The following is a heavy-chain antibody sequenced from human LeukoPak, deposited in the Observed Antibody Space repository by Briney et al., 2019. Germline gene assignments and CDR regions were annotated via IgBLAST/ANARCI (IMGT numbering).Heavy chain of an antibody. V-gene: IGHV1-69*13. D-gene: IGHD3-22*01. CDR3: AREWGLESSGYYYAY. CDR2: ITPIFGTA. Sequence: ASVKVSCKASGGTFSRFTISWVRQAPGQGFEWMGGITPIFGTANFAQKFQGRVSITADESTSTAFMELSSLRSEDTAVYYCAREWGLESSGYYYAYWGQGTLVTVSP. CDR1: GGTFSRFT. J-gene: IGHJ4*02.